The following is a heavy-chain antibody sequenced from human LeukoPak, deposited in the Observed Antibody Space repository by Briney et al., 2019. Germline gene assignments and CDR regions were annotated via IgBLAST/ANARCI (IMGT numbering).Heavy chain of an antibody. V-gene: IGHV3-73*01. CDR3: AKSNSGYYYHNFDY. Sequence: PGGSLRLSCAASGFTFSGSAMHWVRQASGKGLEWVGRIRSKANSYATAYAASVKGRFTISRDNSKNTLYLQMNSLRAEDTAVYYCAKSNSGYYYHNFDYWGQGTLVTVSS. J-gene: IGHJ4*02. D-gene: IGHD3-22*01. CDR1: GFTFSGSA. CDR2: IRSKANSYAT.